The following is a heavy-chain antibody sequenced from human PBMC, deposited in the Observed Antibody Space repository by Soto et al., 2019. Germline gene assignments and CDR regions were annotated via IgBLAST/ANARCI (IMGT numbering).Heavy chain of an antibody. Sequence: SETLSLTCTVSGGSTSSSSYQWVWIRQPPGKGLEWIGNIYYNGTTYYNPSLKSRVTISVDTSKNQFSLKLRSVTAADTAVYYCARSYDILTGFRYWGQGTLVTVS. CDR2: IYYNGTT. D-gene: IGHD3-9*01. CDR1: GGSTSSSSYQ. CDR3: ARSYDILTGFRY. J-gene: IGHJ4*02. V-gene: IGHV4-30-4*08.